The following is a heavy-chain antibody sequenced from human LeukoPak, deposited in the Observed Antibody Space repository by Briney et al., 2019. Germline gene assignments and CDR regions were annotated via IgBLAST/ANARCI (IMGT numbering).Heavy chain of an antibody. V-gene: IGHV1-8*01. CDR1: GYTFTSYD. J-gene: IGHJ3*02. D-gene: IGHD2-2*01. Sequence: ASVKVSCKASGYTFTSYDINWVRQATGQGLEWMGWMNPNSGNTGYAQKFQGRVTMTRNTSISTAYMELSSLRSDDTAVYYCARYCSSTSCYGTHAFDIWGQGTMVTVSS. CDR3: ARYCSSTSCYGTHAFDI. CDR2: MNPNSGNT.